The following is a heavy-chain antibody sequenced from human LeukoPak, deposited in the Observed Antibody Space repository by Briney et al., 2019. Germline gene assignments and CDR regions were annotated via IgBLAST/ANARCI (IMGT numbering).Heavy chain of an antibody. V-gene: IGHV5-51*01. J-gene: IGHJ4*02. D-gene: IGHD4-23*01. CDR3: ARRLYGGRSLVYFDH. CDR2: IYPGDSET. Sequence: GESLKISCQASGYSFTTLWIGWVRQMPGRGLEWLGIIYPGDSETKYRPSFQGQVTMSVDRSTNTTYLQWISLKASDTAMYYCARRLYGGRSLVYFDHWGRGTQVTVSS. CDR1: GYSFTTLW.